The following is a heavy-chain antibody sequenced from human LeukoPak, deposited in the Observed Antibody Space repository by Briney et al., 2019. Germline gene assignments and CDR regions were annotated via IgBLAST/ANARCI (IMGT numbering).Heavy chain of an antibody. CDR2: ISGSGGST. J-gene: IGHJ5*02. CDR1: GFTFSSYA. V-gene: IGHV3-23*01. D-gene: IGHD2-2*01. CDR3: AKGSKPVVPAALDP. Sequence: RSGGSLRLSCAASGFTFSSYAMSWVRQAPGKGLEWVSAISGSGGSTYYADSVKGRFTISRDNSKNTLYLQMNSLRAEDTAVYYCAKGSKPVVPAALDPWGQGTLVTASS.